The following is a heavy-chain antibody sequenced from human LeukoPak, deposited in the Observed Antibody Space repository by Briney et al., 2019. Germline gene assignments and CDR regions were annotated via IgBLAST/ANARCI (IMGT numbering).Heavy chain of an antibody. CDR2: ISSSSSTI. D-gene: IGHD3-3*02. CDR3: ARDLAPHAFDI. CDR1: GFTFSSYS. Sequence: GGSLRLSCAASGFTFSSYSMNWVRQAPGKGLEWVSYISSSSSTIYYADSVKGRFTISRDNAKNSLYLQMNSLRAEDTAVYYCARDLAPHAFDIWGQGTMVTVSS. V-gene: IGHV3-48*01. J-gene: IGHJ3*02.